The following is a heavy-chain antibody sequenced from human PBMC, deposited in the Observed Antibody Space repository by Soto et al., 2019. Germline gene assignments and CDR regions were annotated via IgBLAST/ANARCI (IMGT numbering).Heavy chain of an antibody. D-gene: IGHD3-9*01. CDR2: MNPNSGNT. Sequence: GASVKVSCKASGYTFTSYDINWVRQATGQELEWMGWMNPNSGNTGYAQKFQGRVTMTRNTSISTAYMELSSLRSEDTAVYYCARGPYYDILTGYYTEPDAFEIWGQGTMVTVSS. J-gene: IGHJ3*02. V-gene: IGHV1-8*01. CDR3: ARGPYYDILTGYYTEPDAFEI. CDR1: GYTFTSYD.